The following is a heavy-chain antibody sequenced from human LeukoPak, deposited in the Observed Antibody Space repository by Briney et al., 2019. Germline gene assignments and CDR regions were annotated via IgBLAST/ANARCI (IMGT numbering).Heavy chain of an antibody. Sequence: PSETLSLTCAVFRGSFSGYYWSWIRQPPGKGLEWIGEINRRGSTNYNPSLKSRVTISVDTSKNQFSLKLSSVTAADTAVYYCARDQRGSDAFDIWGQGTMVTVSS. J-gene: IGHJ3*02. CDR3: ARDQRGSDAFDI. D-gene: IGHD3-10*01. CDR2: INRRGST. CDR1: RGSFSGYY. V-gene: IGHV4-34*01.